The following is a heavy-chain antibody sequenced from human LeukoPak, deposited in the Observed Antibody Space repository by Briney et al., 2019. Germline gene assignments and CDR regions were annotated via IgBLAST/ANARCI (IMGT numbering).Heavy chain of an antibody. V-gene: IGHV3-48*03. CDR2: ISSSGSTI. D-gene: IGHD3-22*01. CDR1: GFTLSTYE. J-gene: IGHJ4*02. CDR3: ARDSFDSSGYYSDY. Sequence: GGSLRLSCAASGFTLSTYEMNWVRQAPGKGLQWVSYISSSGSTIYYADSVKGRFTISRDNAKNSLYLQMNSLRAEDTAVYYCARDSFDSSGYYSDYRGQGTLVTVSS.